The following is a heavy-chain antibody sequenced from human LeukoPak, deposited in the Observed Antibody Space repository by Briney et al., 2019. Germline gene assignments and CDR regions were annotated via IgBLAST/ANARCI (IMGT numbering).Heavy chain of an antibody. V-gene: IGHV4-34*01. Sequence: SETLSLTCAVYGGSFSGYYWSWIRQPAGNGLEWIGEINHSGSTNYNPSLKSRVTISVDTSKNQFSLKLSSVTAADTAVYYCARALRPPTITDYWGQGTLVTVSS. CDR3: ARALRPPTITDY. CDR1: GGSFSGYY. J-gene: IGHJ4*02. CDR2: INHSGST. D-gene: IGHD4-11*01.